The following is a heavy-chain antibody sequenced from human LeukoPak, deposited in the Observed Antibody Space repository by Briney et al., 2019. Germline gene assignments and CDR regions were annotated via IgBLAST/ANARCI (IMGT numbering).Heavy chain of an antibody. CDR3: ARRLLGYCSGGSCYSGYFQH. CDR2: IYHSGST. CDR1: GASISSPNW. Sequence: SETLSLTCAVSGASISSPNWWSWVRQPPGKWLEWIGEIYHSGSTNYNPSLESRATISVDKSKNQFSLKLNSVTAADTAVYYCARRLLGYCSGGSCYSGYFQHWGQGTLVTVSS. V-gene: IGHV4-4*02. J-gene: IGHJ1*01. D-gene: IGHD2-15*01.